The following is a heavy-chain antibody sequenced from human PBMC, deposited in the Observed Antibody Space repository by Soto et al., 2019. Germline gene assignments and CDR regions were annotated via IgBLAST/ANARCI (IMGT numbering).Heavy chain of an antibody. Sequence: QVHLVQSGTEVKKPGASVKVSCKASAYTFSSYGISWVRQAPGQGLEWMGWIIPIFGTANYAQKFQGRVTITADESTSTAYMELSSLRSEDTAVYYCARVDGAARPGRYYFDYWGQGTLVTVSS. D-gene: IGHD6-6*01. J-gene: IGHJ4*02. CDR1: AYTFSSYG. V-gene: IGHV1-69*13. CDR3: ARVDGAARPGRYYFDY. CDR2: IIPIFGTA.